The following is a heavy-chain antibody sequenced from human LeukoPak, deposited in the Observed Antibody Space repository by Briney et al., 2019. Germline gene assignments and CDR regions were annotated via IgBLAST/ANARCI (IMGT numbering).Heavy chain of an antibody. D-gene: IGHD3-22*01. Sequence: SETLSLTCTVSGGSISSSSYYWGWIRQPPGKGLEWIGSIYYSGSTYYNPSLKSRVTISVDTSKNQFSLKLSSVTAADTAVYYCASTVISGYRIDYWGQGTLVTVSS. CDR3: ASTVISGYRIDY. V-gene: IGHV4-39*07. J-gene: IGHJ4*02. CDR2: IYYSGST. CDR1: GGSISSSSYY.